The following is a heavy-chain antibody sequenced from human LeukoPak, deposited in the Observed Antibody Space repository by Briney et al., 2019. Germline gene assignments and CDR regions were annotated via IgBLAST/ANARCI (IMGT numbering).Heavy chain of an antibody. CDR2: IWYDGSNK. J-gene: IGHJ3*02. CDR3: ARGDYYDSSGNDAFDI. Sequence: PGGSLRLSCAASGFTFSSYGMHWVRQAPGKGLEWVAVIWYDGSNKYYADSVKGRFTISRDSSKNTLYLQMNSLRAEDTAVYYCARGDYYDSSGNDAFDIWGQGTMVTVSS. D-gene: IGHD3-22*01. CDR1: GFTFSSYG. V-gene: IGHV3-33*01.